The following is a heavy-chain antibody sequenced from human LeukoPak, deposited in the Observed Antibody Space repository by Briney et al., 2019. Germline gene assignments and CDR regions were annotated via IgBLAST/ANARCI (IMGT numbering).Heavy chain of an antibody. V-gene: IGHV3-33*01. Sequence: GGSLRLSCTASGFTFTPHAMHWVRQAPGMGLEWVAFIWFDGSNRYYADFVKGRFTISKDNAKNSLYLQMNSLRAEDTAVYYCARDPPDYWGQGTLVTVSS. J-gene: IGHJ4*02. CDR3: ARDPPDY. CDR2: IWFDGSNR. CDR1: GFTFTPHA.